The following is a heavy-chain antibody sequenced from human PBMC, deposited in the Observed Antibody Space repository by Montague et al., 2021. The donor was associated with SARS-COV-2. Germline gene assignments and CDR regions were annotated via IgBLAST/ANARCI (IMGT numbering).Heavy chain of an antibody. CDR2: ISTSGNT. CDR1: GGSVNSGNYY. CDR3: ARDTEVEIRTYSYYKMDV. J-gene: IGHJ6*02. V-gene: IGHV4-61*02. D-gene: IGHD2-21*01. Sequence: TLSLTCTVSGGSVNSGNYYWSWIRQPAGKRLEWMGRISTSGNTNYNPSLKSRLSILFDTSKNQFSLNLRSVTAADTAVYYCARDTEVEIRTYSYYKMDVWGLGTTVTVSS.